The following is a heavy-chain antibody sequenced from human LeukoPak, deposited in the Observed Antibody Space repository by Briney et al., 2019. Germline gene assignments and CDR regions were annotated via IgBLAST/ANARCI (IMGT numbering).Heavy chain of an antibody. Sequence: GGSLRLSCAASGFTFSSHVMSWVRRAPGKGLEWVSTISGGGDSTYYADSVKGRFSISRDNSKNTLYLQMNSLRAEDTAVYYCAKREYYYGSGSSYYFDSWGQGTLVTVSS. CDR3: AKREYYYGSGSSYYFDS. D-gene: IGHD3-10*01. J-gene: IGHJ4*02. CDR1: GFTFSSHV. V-gene: IGHV3-23*01. CDR2: ISGGGDST.